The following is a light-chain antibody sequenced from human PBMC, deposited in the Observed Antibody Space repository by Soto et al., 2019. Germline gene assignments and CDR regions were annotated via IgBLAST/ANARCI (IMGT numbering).Light chain of an antibody. CDR1: SSNIGSNY. CDR3: SSYTSGSTLYV. V-gene: IGLV1-47*01. J-gene: IGLJ1*01. Sequence: QSVLTQPPSASGTPGQRVTISCSGSSSNIGSNYVYWYQQLPGTAPKLLIYRNNQRPSGVPDRFSGSKSGTSASLAISGLRSEDEADYYCSSYTSGSTLYVFGTGTKVTVL. CDR2: RNN.